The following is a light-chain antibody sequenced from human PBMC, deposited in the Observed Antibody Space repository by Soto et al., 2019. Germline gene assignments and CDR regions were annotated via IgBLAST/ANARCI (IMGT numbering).Light chain of an antibody. Sequence: EIVLTHSPATLSFTPVEIATLSCMASQSVSSYLAWYQQKPGQAPRPLIYGASTRATGIPARFSGSGSGTDFTLTISRLEPEDFAVYYCQKYGSSRSTFGQGKRRVIK. J-gene: IGKJ5*01. CDR2: GAS. CDR1: QSVSSY. V-gene: IGKV3-20*01. CDR3: QKYGSSRST.